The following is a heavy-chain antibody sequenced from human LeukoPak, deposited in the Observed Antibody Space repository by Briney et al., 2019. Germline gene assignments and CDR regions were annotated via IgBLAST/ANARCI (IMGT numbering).Heavy chain of an antibody. CDR2: ISSSGSTI. CDR3: AREFRGYYYDSSGSFDY. V-gene: IGHV3-48*04. J-gene: IGHJ4*02. D-gene: IGHD3-22*01. CDR1: GFTFSSYW. Sequence: GGSLRLFCAASGFTFSSYWMHWVRQAPGKGLVWVSYISSSGSTIYYADSVKGRFTISRDNAKNSLYLQMNSLRAEDTAVYYCAREFRGYYYDSSGSFDYWGQGTLVTVSS.